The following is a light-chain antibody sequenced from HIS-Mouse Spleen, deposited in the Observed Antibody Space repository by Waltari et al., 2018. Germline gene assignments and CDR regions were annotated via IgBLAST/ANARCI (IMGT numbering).Light chain of an antibody. CDR2: EGS. CDR3: CSYAGSSTWV. Sequence: QSALTQPASVSGSPGQSITISCTGTSSAVGIYHLVSWYHQHPGKAPKLMIYEGSKRPSGVSNRFSGSKSGNTASLTISGLQAEDEADYYCCSYAGSSTWVFGGGTKLTVL. CDR1: SSAVGIYHL. J-gene: IGLJ3*02. V-gene: IGLV2-23*01.